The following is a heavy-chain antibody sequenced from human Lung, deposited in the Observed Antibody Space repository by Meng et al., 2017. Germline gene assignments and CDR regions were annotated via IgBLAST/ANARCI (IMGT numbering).Heavy chain of an antibody. Sequence: EQLQQWGPGLLNASETLYRTCVVSGGSFSDYYWSWIRQPPGKGLEWIGEINHSGSTNYNPSLESRATISVDTSQNNLSLKLSSVTAADSAVYYCARGPTTMAHDFDYWGQGTLVTVSS. V-gene: IGHV4-34*01. CDR3: ARGPTTMAHDFDY. J-gene: IGHJ4*02. D-gene: IGHD4-11*01. CDR2: INHSGST. CDR1: GGSFSDYY.